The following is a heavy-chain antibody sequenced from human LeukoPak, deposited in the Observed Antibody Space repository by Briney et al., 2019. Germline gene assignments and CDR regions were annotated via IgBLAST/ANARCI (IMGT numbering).Heavy chain of an antibody. V-gene: IGHV3-21*01. CDR2: ISSSSSYI. CDR1: GFTFSSYS. D-gene: IGHD3-10*01. Sequence: GGSLRLSCAASGFTFSSYSMNWVRQAPGKGLEWVSSISSSSSYIYYADSVKGRFTISRDNAKNSPYLQMNSLRAEDTAVYYCARSTLYYGSGSYQKRAWDYYYMDVWGKGTTVTISS. CDR3: ARSTLYYGSGSYQKRAWDYYYMDV. J-gene: IGHJ6*03.